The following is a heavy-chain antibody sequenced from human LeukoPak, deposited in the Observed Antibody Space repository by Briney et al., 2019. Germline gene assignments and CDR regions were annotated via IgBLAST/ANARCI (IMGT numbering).Heavy chain of an antibody. J-gene: IGHJ4*02. CDR3: ARALASGEFDY. Sequence: GGSLRLSCAASGFTFSSYDMHWVRQATGKGLEWVSAIGTAGDTYYPGSVKGRFTISRENAKNSLYLQMNSLRAGDTAVYCCARALASGEFDYWGQGTLVTVSS. V-gene: IGHV3-13*01. D-gene: IGHD2-15*01. CDR2: IGTAGDT. CDR1: GFTFSSYD.